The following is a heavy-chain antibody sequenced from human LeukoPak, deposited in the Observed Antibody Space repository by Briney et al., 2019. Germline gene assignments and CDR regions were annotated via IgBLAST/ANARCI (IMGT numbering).Heavy chain of an antibody. Sequence: SETLSLTCTVSGGSVSSGSYYWSWIRQPPGKGLEWIGYIYYSGSANYSPSLKSRVTISVDTSKNQFSLKLSSVTAADTAVYYCARELRGLRLGYFDLWGRGTLVTVSS. CDR3: ARELRGLRLGYFDL. V-gene: IGHV4-61*01. CDR2: IYYSGSA. CDR1: GGSVSSGSYY. J-gene: IGHJ2*01. D-gene: IGHD3-16*01.